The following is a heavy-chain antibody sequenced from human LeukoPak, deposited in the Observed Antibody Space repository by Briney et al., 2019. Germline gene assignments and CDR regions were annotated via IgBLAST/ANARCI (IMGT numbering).Heavy chain of an antibody. D-gene: IGHD6-13*01. CDR3: ARAVAAAGTDFDY. CDR1: GGTFISYA. Sequence: SVTVSSKASGGTFISYAISWVRQAPGQGGEWMGRIIPIFGTANYTQKFQGRVTITTEESTSTAYMKLSSLRSEDTAVYYCARAVAAAGTDFDYWGQGTLVTVSS. J-gene: IGHJ4*02. V-gene: IGHV1-69*05. CDR2: IIPIFGTA.